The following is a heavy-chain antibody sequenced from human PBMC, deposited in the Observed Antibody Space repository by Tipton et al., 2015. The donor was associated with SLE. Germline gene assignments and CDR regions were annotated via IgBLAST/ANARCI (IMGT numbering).Heavy chain of an antibody. J-gene: IGHJ3*02. V-gene: IGHV4-61*02. Sequence: TPSLTCTVSGGSISSGGYSWNWIRQPAGKGLEWIGRFYSGFTTYNPSLNSRATMSVDTSKNQFSLKLISVTAADTAVYYCARELDTFDIWGQGTMVTVSS. CDR2: FYSGFT. CDR3: ARELDTFDI. CDR1: GGSISSGGYS.